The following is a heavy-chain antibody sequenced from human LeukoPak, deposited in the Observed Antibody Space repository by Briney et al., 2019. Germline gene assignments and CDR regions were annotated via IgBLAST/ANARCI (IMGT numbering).Heavy chain of an antibody. Sequence: PGGSLRLPCAASGFTFSSYAMHWVRQAPGKGLEWVAVISYDGSNKYYADSVKGRFTISRDNSKNTLYLQMNSLRAEDTAVYYCARALRGIDAFDIWGQGTMVTVSS. D-gene: IGHD1-26*01. V-gene: IGHV3-30-3*01. CDR3: ARALRGIDAFDI. CDR2: ISYDGSNK. CDR1: GFTFSSYA. J-gene: IGHJ3*02.